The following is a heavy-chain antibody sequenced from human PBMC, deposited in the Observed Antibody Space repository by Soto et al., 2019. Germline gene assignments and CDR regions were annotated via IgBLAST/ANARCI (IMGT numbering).Heavy chain of an antibody. J-gene: IGHJ5*02. CDR3: AREGFGHRKTHHYPNWGWFDP. CDR2: IWYDGSNK. Sequence: PVGSLRLSCAASGFTSSSYGMHWVRQAPGKGLEWVAVIWYDGSNKYYADSVKGRFTISRDNSKNTLYLQMNSLRAEDTAVYYCAREGFGHRKTHHYPNWGWFDPWGQGTLVTVSS. D-gene: IGHD3-16*01. V-gene: IGHV3-33*01. CDR1: GFTSSSYG.